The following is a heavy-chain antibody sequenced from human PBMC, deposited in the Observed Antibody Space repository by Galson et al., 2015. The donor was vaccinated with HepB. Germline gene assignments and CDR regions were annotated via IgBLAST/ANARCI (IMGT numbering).Heavy chain of an antibody. D-gene: IGHD6-19*01. V-gene: IGHV3-23*01. CDR1: GLTFSNYA. CDR3: AKQLQWLVRIDWYFDL. CDR2: IGGSGSNT. J-gene: IGHJ2*01. Sequence: SLRLSCAASGLTFSNYAMSWVRQAPGRGLEWVAPIGGSGSNTYYADSVKGRFTISGDNSKNTLFLQMNSLRAEDTALYYCAKQLQWLVRIDWYFDLWGRGTLVTVSS.